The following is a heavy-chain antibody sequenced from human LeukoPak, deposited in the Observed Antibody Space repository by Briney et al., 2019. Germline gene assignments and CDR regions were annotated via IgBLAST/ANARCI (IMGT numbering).Heavy chain of an antibody. V-gene: IGHV4-34*01. CDR2: INHSGST. CDR3: ARRRMYYYDSSGYYFYYYYYMDV. Sequence: PSETLSLTCAVYGGSFSGYCWSWIRQPPGKGLEWIGEINHSGSTYYNPSLKCRVTISVDTSKNQFSLKLSSVTAADTAVYYCARRRMYYYDSSGYYFYYYYYMDVWGKGTTVTISS. J-gene: IGHJ6*03. D-gene: IGHD3-22*01. CDR1: GGSFSGYC.